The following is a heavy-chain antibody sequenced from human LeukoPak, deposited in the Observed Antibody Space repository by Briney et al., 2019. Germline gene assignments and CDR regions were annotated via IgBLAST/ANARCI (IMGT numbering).Heavy chain of an antibody. V-gene: IGHV4-61*02. Sequence: SETLSLTCTVSGGSISSGSYYWSRIRQPAGKGLEWIGRIYTSGSTNYNPSLKSRVTISVDTSKNQFSLKLSSVTAADTAVYYCARAVTHYYDSSGYRYYFDYWGQGTLVTVSS. CDR3: ARAVTHYYDSSGYRYYFDY. J-gene: IGHJ4*02. CDR1: GGSISSGSYY. CDR2: IYTSGST. D-gene: IGHD3-22*01.